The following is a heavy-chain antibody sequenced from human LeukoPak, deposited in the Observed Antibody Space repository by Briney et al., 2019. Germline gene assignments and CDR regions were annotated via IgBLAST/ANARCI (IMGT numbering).Heavy chain of an antibody. CDR3: AREGKDLRLGYYNSAVDV. CDR1: GFTFSSYS. D-gene: IGHD2-15*01. Sequence: GGSLRLSCAAPGFTFSSYSMNWVRLAPGKGLEWVSSISSSSSYIFYADSVKGRFTISRDNAKDSLYLQMNNLRAEDSAVYYCAREGKDLRLGYYNSAVDVWGQGTTVSVSS. J-gene: IGHJ6*02. V-gene: IGHV3-21*01. CDR2: ISSSSSYI.